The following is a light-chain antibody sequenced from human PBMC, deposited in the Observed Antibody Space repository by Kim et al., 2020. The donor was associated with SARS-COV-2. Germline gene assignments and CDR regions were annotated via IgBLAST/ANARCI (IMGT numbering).Light chain of an antibody. V-gene: IGKV1-13*02. CDR2: GAS. Sequence: IQMTQSPSTLSASVGDRVTITCRASQGISSALAWYQQKPGKAPKLVIYGASNLESADPSRFSGSGSGTEFTLTITSLQPDDVATYYCQQYSIYWTFGQGTKVDIK. CDR1: QGISSA. CDR3: QQYSIYWT. J-gene: IGKJ1*01.